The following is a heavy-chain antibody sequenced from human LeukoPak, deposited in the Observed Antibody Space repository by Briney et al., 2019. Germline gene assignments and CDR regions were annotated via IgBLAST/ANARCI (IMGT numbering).Heavy chain of an antibody. CDR1: GYTFTSYG. V-gene: IGHV1-18*01. CDR2: ISAYNGNT. D-gene: IGHD3-22*01. CDR3: ARVGGCYYDSSGYYFGLYYFDY. J-gene: IGHJ4*02. Sequence: ASVKVSCKASGYTFTSYGISWVRQAPGQGLEWMGWISAYNGNTNYAQKLQGRVTMTTDTSTSTAYMELRSLRSDDTAVYYCARVGGCYYDSSGYYFGLYYFDYWGQGTLVTVSS.